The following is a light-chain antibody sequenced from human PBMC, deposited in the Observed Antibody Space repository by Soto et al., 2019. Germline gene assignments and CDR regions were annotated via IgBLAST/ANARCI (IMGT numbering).Light chain of an antibody. CDR1: SSDVGSYNL. V-gene: IGLV2-23*01. CDR2: EGS. CDR3: CSYAGSIPYV. J-gene: IGLJ1*01. Sequence: QSVLTQPASVSGSPGQSITISCTGTSSDVGSYNLVSWYQQHPGKAPKLMIYEGSKRPSGVSNRFSGSKSGNTASLTISGLQAEDEADYYCCSYAGSIPYVFGTGTKLTV.